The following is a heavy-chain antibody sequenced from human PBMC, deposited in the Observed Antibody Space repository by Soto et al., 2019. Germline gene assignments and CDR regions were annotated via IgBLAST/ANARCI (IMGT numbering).Heavy chain of an antibody. J-gene: IGHJ6*02. CDR1: GFTFSSYW. V-gene: IGHV3-7*03. CDR3: ARDRPYSYYYGMDV. Sequence: ALRLSCAASGFTFSSYWMSWVRQAPGKGLEWVANIKQDGSEKYYVNSVKGRFTISRDNAKNSLYLQMNSLRAEDTAVYYCARDRPYSYYYGMDVWGQGTTVTVSS. CDR2: IKQDGSEK.